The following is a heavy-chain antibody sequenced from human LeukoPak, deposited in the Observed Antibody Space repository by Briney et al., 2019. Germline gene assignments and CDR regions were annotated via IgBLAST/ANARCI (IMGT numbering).Heavy chain of an antibody. Sequence: GGPLTHPCSASGFPYSRHREIDPPDPTGRAGVGVGNKKQGGHRKYDVDSVKGRFTISRDNAKNSLYLQMNSLRAEETAVYYCARDGTHYLLRYFDWLSPNYFDYWGQGTLVTVSS. V-gene: IGHV3-7*05. CDR2: KKQGGHRK. J-gene: IGHJ4*02. CDR1: GFPYSRHR. D-gene: IGHD3-9*01. CDR3: ARDGTHYLLRYFDWLSPNYFDY.